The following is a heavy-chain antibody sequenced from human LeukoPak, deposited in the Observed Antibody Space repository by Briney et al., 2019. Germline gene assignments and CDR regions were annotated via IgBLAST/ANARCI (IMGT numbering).Heavy chain of an antibody. D-gene: IGHD3-22*01. V-gene: IGHV3-7*03. Sequence: GGSLRLSCAASGFTFSSYWMSWVRQAPGKGLEWVANIKQDGSEKYYVDSMKGRFTISRDNAKKSLYLQMNSLRAEDTALYYCARDRYYDSSGYADAFDIWGQGTMVTVSS. J-gene: IGHJ3*02. CDR3: ARDRYYDSSGYADAFDI. CDR2: IKQDGSEK. CDR1: GFTFSSYW.